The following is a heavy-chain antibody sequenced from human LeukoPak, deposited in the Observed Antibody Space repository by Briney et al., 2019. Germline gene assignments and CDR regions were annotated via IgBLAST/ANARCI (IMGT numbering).Heavy chain of an antibody. Sequence: GSVKVSCKASVYTFTTDGISCVRQAPGQGLEWRGWIRVQNGDTNYEQKFQGRVTMTTDTSTSTAYMEMRSLRSDDTAVYYCAREIAATAPHYYGMDVWGQGTTVTVSS. CDR2: IRVQNGDT. D-gene: IGHD6-13*01. V-gene: IGHV1-18*01. CDR1: VYTFTTDG. J-gene: IGHJ6*02. CDR3: AREIAATAPHYYGMDV.